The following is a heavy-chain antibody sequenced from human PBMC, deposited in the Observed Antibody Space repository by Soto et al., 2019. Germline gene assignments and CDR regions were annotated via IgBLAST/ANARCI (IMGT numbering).Heavy chain of an antibody. CDR2: ISYDGDNE. D-gene: IGHD2-8*01. J-gene: IGHJ4*01. CDR3: ASQTTPSEMYYY. V-gene: IGHV3-30*03. CDR1: GFTFSNYG. Sequence: GVLRLSCAASGFTFSNYGMHWVRQAPGKGLEWVAIISYDGDNEYYADSVRGRFTISRDNSKNTLYLQTSSLRHEDTAVYYCASQTTPSEMYYYWGLGTVVTVSS.